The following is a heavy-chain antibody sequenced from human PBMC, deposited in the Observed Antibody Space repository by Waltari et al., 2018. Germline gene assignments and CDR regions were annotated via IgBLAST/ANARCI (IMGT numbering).Heavy chain of an antibody. V-gene: IGHV1-2*02. CDR1: GYTFTHSY. J-gene: IGHJ4*02. CDR2: VNPNSGGT. Sequence: QVQLVQSGAEVKKPGASMKVSCRASGYTFTHSYIHWVRQAPGQGLEWMGGVNPNSGGTNYAQKFQGRVTMTRDTSTTTAYMELGSLRSDDTALYYCAREGPEYSSSSFDYWGQGTLVTVSS. D-gene: IGHD6-6*01. CDR3: AREGPEYSSSSFDY.